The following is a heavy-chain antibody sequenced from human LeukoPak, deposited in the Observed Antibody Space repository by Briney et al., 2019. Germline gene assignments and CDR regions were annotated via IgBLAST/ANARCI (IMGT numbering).Heavy chain of an antibody. CDR3: VRRAAVRGMDF. D-gene: IGHD1-14*01. V-gene: IGHV3-23*01. CDR1: GFIFDTHT. J-gene: IGHJ6*02. CDR2: ISGSGDST. Sequence: GGSLRLSCTASGFIFDTHTLTWVRQASGKGLEWVASISGSGDSTNYGDSVKGRFTISRDNFKRTVHLEMSNLRADDTAMYYCVRRAAVRGMDFWGLGTTVIVSS.